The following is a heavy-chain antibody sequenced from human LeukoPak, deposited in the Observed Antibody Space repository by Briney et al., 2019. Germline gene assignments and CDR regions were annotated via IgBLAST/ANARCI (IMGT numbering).Heavy chain of an antibody. V-gene: IGHV3-72*01. CDR2: TRNKANSYIT. Sequence: GGSLRLSCAASGFTFSYHFLDCVRQAPGKGLEWVGRTRNKANSYITEYAASVKGRFTISRDDSKNSLYVQMSSLKTDDTAMYYCASIRGTFGYWGQGTLVTVSS. CDR3: ASIRGTFGY. J-gene: IGHJ4*02. CDR1: GFTFSYHF. D-gene: IGHD1-26*01.